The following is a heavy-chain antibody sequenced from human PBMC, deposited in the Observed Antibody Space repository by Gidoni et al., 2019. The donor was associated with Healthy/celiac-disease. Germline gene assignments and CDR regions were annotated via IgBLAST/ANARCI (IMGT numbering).Heavy chain of an antibody. CDR1: GGSISSSRYY. D-gene: IGHD3-10*01. V-gene: IGHV4-39*01. CDR3: ASRAGDGSGSYYNLYYYYGMDV. J-gene: IGHJ6*02. Sequence: QLQLQESGPGLVKPSEPLSLTCTVSGGSISSSRYYWGWIRQPPGKGLEWIGSIYYSGSTYYNPSLKSRVTIAVDTSKNQFSLKLSSVTAADTAVYYCASRAGDGSGSYYNLYYYYGMDVWGQGTTVTVSS. CDR2: IYYSGST.